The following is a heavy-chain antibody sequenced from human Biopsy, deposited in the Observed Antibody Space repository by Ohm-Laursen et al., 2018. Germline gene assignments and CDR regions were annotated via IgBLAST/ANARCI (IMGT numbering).Heavy chain of an antibody. CDR1: GYNFISYS. J-gene: IGHJ4*02. Sequence: ASVKVSCRTSGYNFISYSINWVRQAPGQGLEWMGWIRPLNGDTKYGQKFQDRVTMTTDTSTSTVYMELTSLRSDDTAVYYCARGEVTFGELIVSLDSWGQGTLVTVSS. V-gene: IGHV1-18*01. CDR3: ARGEVTFGELIVSLDS. D-gene: IGHD3-16*02. CDR2: IRPLNGDT.